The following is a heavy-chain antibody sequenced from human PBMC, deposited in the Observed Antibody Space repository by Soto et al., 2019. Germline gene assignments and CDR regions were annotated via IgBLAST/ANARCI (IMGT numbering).Heavy chain of an antibody. V-gene: IGHV1-69*06. CDR1: GGTFNNYV. CDR2: ILPIFATA. CDR3: AGRCDSTTCLGHFDY. Sequence: QVQLVQSGGEVKKPGSSVKVSCKASGGTFNNYVVNWVRQAPGQGLEWMGGILPIFATANYAQKFQGRVTITADKSTSTEYMELTSLRSEDTAVYYCAGRCDSTTCLGHFDYWGQGTLVTVAS. J-gene: IGHJ4*02. D-gene: IGHD2-2*01.